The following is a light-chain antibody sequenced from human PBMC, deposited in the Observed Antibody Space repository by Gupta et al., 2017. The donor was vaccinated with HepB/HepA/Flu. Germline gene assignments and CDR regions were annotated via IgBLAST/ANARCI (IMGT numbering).Light chain of an antibody. CDR1: KLGDKY. CDR3: QAWDSGTVV. Sequence: SYALTQPPSVSVSPGHTASITCSGDKLGDKYACWYQQKPGQSPVLVIYQDSKRPSGIPERFSGSNSGNTATLTISGTQAMDEADYYCQAWDSGTVVFGGGTKLTVL. CDR2: QDS. V-gene: IGLV3-1*01. J-gene: IGLJ2*01.